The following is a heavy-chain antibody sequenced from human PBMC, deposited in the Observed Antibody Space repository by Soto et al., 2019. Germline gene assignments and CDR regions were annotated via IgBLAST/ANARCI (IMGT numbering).Heavy chain of an antibody. Sequence: SETLSLTCTVSGGSISSYYWSWIRQPPGKGLEWIGYIYYSGSTNYNPSLKSRVTISVDTPKNQFSLKLSSVTAADTAVYYCARGYGGNWFDPWGQGTLVTVSS. CDR1: GGSISSYY. D-gene: IGHD4-17*01. CDR2: IYYSGST. CDR3: ARGYGGNWFDP. J-gene: IGHJ5*02. V-gene: IGHV4-59*08.